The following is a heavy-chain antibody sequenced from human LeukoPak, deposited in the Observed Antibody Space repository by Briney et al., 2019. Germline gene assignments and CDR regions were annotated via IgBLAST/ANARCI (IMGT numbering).Heavy chain of an antibody. Sequence: GGSLRLSCAASGFTFDDYAMHWVRQAPGKGLEWVSGISWNSGSIGYADSVKGRFTISRDNSKNTLYLQMNSLRAEDTAVYYCAKDWTDSNGWYAWIYYYYYMDVWGKGTTVTVS. V-gene: IGHV3-9*01. CDR2: ISWNSGSI. D-gene: IGHD6-19*01. CDR3: AKDWTDSNGWYAWIYYYYYMDV. CDR1: GFTFDDYA. J-gene: IGHJ6*03.